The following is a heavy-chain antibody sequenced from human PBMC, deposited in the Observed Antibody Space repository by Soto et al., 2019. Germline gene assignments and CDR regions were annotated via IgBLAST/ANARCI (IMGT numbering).Heavy chain of an antibody. CDR1: GYTFTGYY. D-gene: IGHD6-19*01. J-gene: IGHJ5*02. CDR3: ARGGSTSGWYEGDWFDP. V-gene: IGHV1-2*04. Sequence: QVQLVQSGAEVKKPGASVKVSCKASGYTFTGYYMHWVRQAPGQGLEWMGWINPNSGGTNYAQKFQGWVTMTRETSISTAYMELSRLRSDDTAVYYCARGGSTSGWYEGDWFDPWGQGTLVTVSS. CDR2: INPNSGGT.